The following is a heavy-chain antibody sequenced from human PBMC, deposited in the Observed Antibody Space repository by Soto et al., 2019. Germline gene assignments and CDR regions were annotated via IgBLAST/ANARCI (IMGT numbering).Heavy chain of an antibody. CDR1: GFTFSSYW. CDR2: INSDGSST. V-gene: IGHV3-74*01. CDR3: ARDRTDLNWFDP. D-gene: IGHD2-21*02. Sequence: GGSLRLSCAASGFTFSSYWMHWVRQAPGKGLVWVSRINSDGSSTSYADSVKGRFTISRDNVKNTLYLQMNSLRAEDTAVYYCARDRTDLNWFDPWGQGTLVTISS. J-gene: IGHJ5*02.